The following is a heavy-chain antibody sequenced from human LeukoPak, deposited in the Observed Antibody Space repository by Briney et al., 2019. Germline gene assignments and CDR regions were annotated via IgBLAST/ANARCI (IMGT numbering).Heavy chain of an antibody. CDR1: GFTFSTYA. V-gene: IGHV3-48*03. J-gene: IGHJ6*02. CDR3: ARDQWLAYYYHGMDV. CDR2: ITNNGSTI. Sequence: GGSLRPSCAASGFTFSTYAMNWVRQAPGKGLEWVSYITNNGSTIYYADSVKGRFTISRDKAENSLYLQMNSLRAEDTAIYYCARDQWLAYYYHGMDVWGQGTTVTVSS. D-gene: IGHD6-19*01.